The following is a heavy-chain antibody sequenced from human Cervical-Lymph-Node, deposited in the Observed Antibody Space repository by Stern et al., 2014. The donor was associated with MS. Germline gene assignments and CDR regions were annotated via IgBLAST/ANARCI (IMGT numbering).Heavy chain of an antibody. J-gene: IGHJ3*02. CDR3: ARGLLDSENAFDI. CDR2: ISAYNGNT. CDR1: GYTFTSYG. V-gene: IGHV1-18*01. D-gene: IGHD1-26*01. Sequence: VQLGESGAEVKKPWASVKVSCKASGYTFTSYGISWVRQAPGQGLEWMGWISAYNGNTNYAQKLQGRVTMTTDTSTITAYMELRSLRSEDTAVYYCARGLLDSENAFDIWGQGTMVTVSS.